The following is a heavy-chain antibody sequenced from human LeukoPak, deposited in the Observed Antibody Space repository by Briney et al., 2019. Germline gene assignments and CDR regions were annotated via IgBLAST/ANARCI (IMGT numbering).Heavy chain of an antibody. CDR2: INGRGGST. Sequence: PGGSLRLSCAASGFTFSNYAMSWVRQAPGKGLEWVPSINGRGGSTYYADSVRGRFTISRDTSKNMVFLQMNSLRVEDTAVYYCARGIDYWGRGTLVTVSS. V-gene: IGHV3-23*01. CDR3: ARGIDY. CDR1: GFTFSNYA. J-gene: IGHJ4*02.